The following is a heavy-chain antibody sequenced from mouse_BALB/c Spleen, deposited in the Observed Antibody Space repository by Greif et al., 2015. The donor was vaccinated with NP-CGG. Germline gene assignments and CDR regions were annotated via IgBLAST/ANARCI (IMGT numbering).Heavy chain of an antibody. V-gene: IGHV1-9*01. J-gene: IGHJ2*01. D-gene: IGHD4-1*01. CDR1: GYTFSSYW. Sequence: QVQLQQPGAELMKPGASVEISCKATGYTFSSYWIEWVKQRPGHGLEWIGEILPGSGSTNYNEKFKGKATFTADASSNTAYMQLSSLTSEDSAVYYCAKTGTSRYFDYWGQGTTLTVSS. CDR2: ILPGSGST. CDR3: AKTGTSRYFDY.